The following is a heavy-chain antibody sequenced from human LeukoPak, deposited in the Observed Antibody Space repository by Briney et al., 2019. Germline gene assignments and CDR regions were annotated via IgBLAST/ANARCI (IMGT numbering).Heavy chain of an antibody. CDR3: ARDHYGTSYYYYYGMDV. J-gene: IGHJ6*02. CDR1: GDSITSDHY. V-gene: IGHV4-30-4*08. CDR2: IYHSGNT. D-gene: IGHD3-10*01. Sequence: SQTLSLTCTVSGDSITSDHYWTWIRQPPGKGLEWIAYIYHSGNTYYNPSLRSRVTMSVATSKNQFSLEVKSVTAADTAVYYCARDHYGTSYYYYYGMDVWGQGTTVTVSS.